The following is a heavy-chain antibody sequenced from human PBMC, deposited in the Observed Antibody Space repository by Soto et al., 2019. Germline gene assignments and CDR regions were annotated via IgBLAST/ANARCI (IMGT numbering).Heavy chain of an antibody. CDR1: GGSISSYY. J-gene: IGHJ5*02. CDR2: IYYNGNT. CDR3: AVESFARFDP. D-gene: IGHD1-1*01. V-gene: IGHV4-59*01. Sequence: QVQLQESGPGLVKPSETLSLTCTVSGGSISSYYWSWIRQPPGKGLEWIGYIYYNGNTNYTPSLKSRVTISVDTSRNQFSLKLTSVTAADTAVYYCAVESFARFDPWGQGILVTVSS.